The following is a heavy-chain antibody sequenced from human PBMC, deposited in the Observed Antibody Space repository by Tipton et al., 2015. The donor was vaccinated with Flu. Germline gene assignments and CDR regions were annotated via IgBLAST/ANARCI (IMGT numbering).Heavy chain of an antibody. CDR2: ISYDGNNK. CDR3: ASAVTYSVFDYSYYDMDV. V-gene: IGHV3-30*03. Sequence: SLRLSCVASGFTFSNYGMQWVRQAPGKGLEWVALISYDGNNKYYGDSVKGRFTISRDNSKNTLYLQMNSLRGDDTAAYFCASAVTYSVFDYSYYDMDVWGQGTTVTVSS. D-gene: IGHD4-17*01. J-gene: IGHJ6*02. CDR1: GFTFSNYG.